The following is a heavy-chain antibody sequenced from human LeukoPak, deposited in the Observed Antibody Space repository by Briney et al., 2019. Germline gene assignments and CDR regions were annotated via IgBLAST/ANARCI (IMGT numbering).Heavy chain of an antibody. CDR3: ARGFGNNWLDP. CDR1: GYTFTSYY. D-gene: IGHD3-10*01. J-gene: IGHJ5*02. CDR2: INPNSGGT. Sequence: ASVKVSCKASGYTFTSYYMHWVRQAPGQGLEWMGWINPNSGGTKYTEKFQGRVTMTRDTSISTAYMELSKLRSDDTALYFCARGFGNNWLDPWGQGTLVTVSS. V-gene: IGHV1-2*02.